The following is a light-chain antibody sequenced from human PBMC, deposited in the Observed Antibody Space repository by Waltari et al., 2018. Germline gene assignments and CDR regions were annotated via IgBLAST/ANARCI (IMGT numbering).Light chain of an antibody. Sequence: QSVVTQPPSASGTPGQRVTISCSGSSSNIGDNHVYWYQQVPVTAPKLLVHTNNERPSGVPARFTGSKSGTSASLAIYGLRSEDEADYYCASWDDKLNAWVIGGGTRLTVL. CDR3: ASWDDKLNAWV. V-gene: IGLV1-47*01. CDR2: TNN. J-gene: IGLJ3*02. CDR1: SSNIGDNH.